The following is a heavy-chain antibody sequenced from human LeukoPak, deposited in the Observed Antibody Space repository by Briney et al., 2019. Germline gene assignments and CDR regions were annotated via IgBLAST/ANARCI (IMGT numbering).Heavy chain of an antibody. D-gene: IGHD3-22*01. Sequence: GGSLRLSCAASGFDFGAYEMNWVRQAPGKGLEWVAYFAGSDTTTYYADSVKGRFTISRDNARNSLYLQMNSLRAEDTALYYCTTLGYHLDSWGQGTMVTVSS. CDR3: TTLGYHLDS. V-gene: IGHV3-48*03. CDR1: GFDFGAYE. J-gene: IGHJ4*02. CDR2: FAGSDTTT.